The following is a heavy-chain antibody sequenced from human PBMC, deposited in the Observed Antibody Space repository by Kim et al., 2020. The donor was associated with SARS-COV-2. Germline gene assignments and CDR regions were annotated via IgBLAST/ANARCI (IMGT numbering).Heavy chain of an antibody. CDR1: GGSISSSSYY. Sequence: SETLSLTCTVSGGSISSSSYYWGWIRQPPGKGLEWIGSIYYSGSTYYNPSLKSRVTISVDTSKNQFSLKLSSVTAADTAVYYCARYHPRMVADDDYWGQG. V-gene: IGHV4-39*01. CDR3: ARYHPRMVADDDY. D-gene: IGHD5-12*01. J-gene: IGHJ4*02. CDR2: IYYSGST.